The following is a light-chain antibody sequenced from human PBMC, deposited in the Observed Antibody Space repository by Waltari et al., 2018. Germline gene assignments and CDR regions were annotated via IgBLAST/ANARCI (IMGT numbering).Light chain of an antibody. CDR2: GAS. V-gene: IGKV4-1*01. Sequence: DIVMTQSPDSLPVSLGERATFNCKSSQSVSYSSDNKNCLAWYQQKPGQPPRLLICGASTRESGVPDRFSGSGSGTDFSLTISSLQAEDVAVYYCHQYCSMPYTFGQGTKLEIK. CDR3: HQYCSMPYT. J-gene: IGKJ2*01. CDR1: QSVSYSSDNKNC.